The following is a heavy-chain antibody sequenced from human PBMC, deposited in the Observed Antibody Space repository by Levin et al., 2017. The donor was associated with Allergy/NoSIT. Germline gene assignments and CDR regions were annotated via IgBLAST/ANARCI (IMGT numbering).Heavy chain of an antibody. Sequence: SCAASGFTFSNAWMSWVRQAPGKGLEWVGRIKSKTDGGTTDYAAPVKGRFTISRDDSKNTLYLQMNSLKTEDTAVYYCTHRDSSSWEYFDYWGQGTLVTVSS. J-gene: IGHJ4*02. D-gene: IGHD6-13*01. V-gene: IGHV3-15*01. CDR1: GFTFSNAW. CDR2: IKSKTDGGTT. CDR3: THRDSSSWEYFDY.